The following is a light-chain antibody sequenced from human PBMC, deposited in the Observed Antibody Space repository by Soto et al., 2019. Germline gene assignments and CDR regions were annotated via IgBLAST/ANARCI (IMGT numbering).Light chain of an antibody. Sequence: DIQMTQSPSTLSASVGDRVTITCRAGQSISSWLAWYQQKPGKAPKLLIYDASSLESGVPSRFSGSESGTEFTLTITSLQPDDFATYYCQQYNNYFRTFGQGTKVEIK. V-gene: IGKV1-5*01. CDR1: QSISSW. CDR3: QQYNNYFRT. CDR2: DAS. J-gene: IGKJ1*01.